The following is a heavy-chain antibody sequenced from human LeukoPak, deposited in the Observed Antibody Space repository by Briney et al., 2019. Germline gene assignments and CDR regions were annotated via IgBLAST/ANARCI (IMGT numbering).Heavy chain of an antibody. CDR3: ARSYDILTDHPYAFDI. CDR2: IYYSEST. D-gene: IGHD3-9*01. J-gene: IGHJ3*02. V-gene: IGHV4-31*03. CDR1: GGSISSGGYY. Sequence: SQTLSLTCTVSGGSISSGGYYWSWIRQHPGKGLEWIGYIYYSESTYYNPSLKSRVTISVDTSKNQFSLKLSSVTAADTAVYYCARSYDILTDHPYAFDIWGQGTMVTVSS.